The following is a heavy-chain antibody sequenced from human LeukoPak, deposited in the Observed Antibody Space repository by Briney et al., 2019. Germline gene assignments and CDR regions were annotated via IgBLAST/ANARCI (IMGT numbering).Heavy chain of an antibody. J-gene: IGHJ4*02. D-gene: IGHD6-19*01. V-gene: IGHV3-23*01. CDR3: AKTTTGYSSGRFPGWPVDY. CDR1: GFTFSSYA. Sequence: GGSLRLSCAAPGFTFSSYAMYWVRQAPGKGLEWVSGIFGSGGRTHYADSVKGRFTISRDNSKNTVYLQMNSLRAEDTDVYYCAKTTTGYSSGRFPGWPVDYWGQGTLVTVSS. CDR2: IFGSGGRT.